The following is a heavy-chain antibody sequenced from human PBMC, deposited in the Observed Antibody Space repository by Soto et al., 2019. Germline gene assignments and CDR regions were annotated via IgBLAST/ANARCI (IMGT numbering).Heavy chain of an antibody. CDR1: TFSMYS. CDR3: ARAQDGSYDSWFDP. D-gene: IGHD3-10*01. V-gene: IGHV3-21*06. Sequence: NPGGSLRLSCTFTFSMYSMNWVRQAPGKGLEWVASISSGSAYIKYAESVKGRFTISRDNAKNSLHLQMNSLRAEDTAIYHCARAQDGSYDSWFDPWGQGTLVTVSS. CDR2: ISSGSAYI. J-gene: IGHJ5*02.